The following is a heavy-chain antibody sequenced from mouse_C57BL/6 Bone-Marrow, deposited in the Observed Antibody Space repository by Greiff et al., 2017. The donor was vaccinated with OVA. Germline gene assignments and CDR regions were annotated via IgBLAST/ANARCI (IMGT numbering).Heavy chain of an antibody. CDR3: AREGSGTCNYFDY. CDR1: GYTFTSYW. CDR2: IYPSDSET. D-gene: IGHD4-1*01. Sequence: QVQLQQPGAELVRPGSSVKLSCKASGYTFTSYWMDWVKQRPGQGLEWIGNIYPSDSETHYNQKFKDKATLTVDKSSSTAYMQLSSLTSEDSAVYYCAREGSGTCNYFDYWGQGTTLTVSS. V-gene: IGHV1-61*01. J-gene: IGHJ2*01.